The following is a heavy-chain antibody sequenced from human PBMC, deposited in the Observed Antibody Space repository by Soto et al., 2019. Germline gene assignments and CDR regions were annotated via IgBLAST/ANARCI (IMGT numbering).Heavy chain of an antibody. J-gene: IGHJ6*02. CDR1: GCTFSSYA. V-gene: IGHV1-69*13. Sequence: SVKVSCKASGCTFSSYAISCVRQAPGQGLEWMGGIIPIFGTANYAQKFQGRVTITADESTSTAYMELSSLRSEDTAVYYCARGRVTTYLYGMDVWGQGTTVTVSS. CDR3: ARGRVTTYLYGMDV. D-gene: IGHD3-3*01. CDR2: IIPIFGTA.